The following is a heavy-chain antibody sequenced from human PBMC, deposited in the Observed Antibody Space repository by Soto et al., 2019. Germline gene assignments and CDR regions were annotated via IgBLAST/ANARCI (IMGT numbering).Heavy chain of an antibody. CDR3: ARTEQQLVFGMDV. CDR2: ISYDGSNK. Sequence: GGSLRLSCAASGFTFSSYAMHWVRQDPGKGLEWVAVISYDGSNKYYADSVKGRFTISRDNSKNTLYLQMNSLRAEDTAVYYCARTEQQLVFGMDVWGQGTTVTVSS. V-gene: IGHV3-30-3*01. CDR1: GFTFSSYA. J-gene: IGHJ6*02. D-gene: IGHD6-13*01.